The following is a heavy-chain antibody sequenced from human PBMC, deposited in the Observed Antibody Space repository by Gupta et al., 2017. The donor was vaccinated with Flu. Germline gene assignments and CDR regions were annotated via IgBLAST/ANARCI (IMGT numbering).Heavy chain of an antibody. CDR3: AASCSSTRCYNSRYNYAMDI. CDR1: GFTFDDSA. CDR2: ISWNGDSE. V-gene: IGHV3-9*01. J-gene: IGHJ6*02. D-gene: IGHD2-2*01. Sequence: VQLVESGGGWVQPGRSLRLSCAASGFTFDDSALHWVRTVPGKGLEWVSGISWNGDSEDYADSVKGRFTISRDNDKKFLYLQMTTLRPEDTALYYCAASCSSTRCYNSRYNYAMDIWGQGTMVTASS.